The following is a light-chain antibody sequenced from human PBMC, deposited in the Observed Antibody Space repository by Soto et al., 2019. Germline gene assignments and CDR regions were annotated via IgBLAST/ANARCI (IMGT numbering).Light chain of an antibody. Sequence: AIQLTQSPSSLSASVGDRVTITCRASQGISSALAWYQQKPGKSPNLLIYDVSSLESRVPSRFSGSRSGTDFTLTIISLQPEDFATYYCQQFNTYPALTFGGATKVEIK. J-gene: IGKJ4*01. CDR2: DVS. CDR3: QQFNTYPALT. V-gene: IGKV1-13*02. CDR1: QGISSA.